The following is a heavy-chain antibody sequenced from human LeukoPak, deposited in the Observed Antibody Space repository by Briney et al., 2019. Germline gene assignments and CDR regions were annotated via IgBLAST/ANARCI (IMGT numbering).Heavy chain of an antibody. CDR3: ARGRSSSWATAP. V-gene: IGHV3-23*01. CDR2: ISGSGGST. D-gene: IGHD6-13*01. CDR1: GFTFSSYA. Sequence: GGSLRLSCAASGFTFSSYAMSWVRQAPGKGLEWVSAISGSGGSTYYADSVKGRFTISRDNSKNTLYLQMNSLRAEDTAVYYCARGRSSSWATAPWGQGTLVTVAS. J-gene: IGHJ5*02.